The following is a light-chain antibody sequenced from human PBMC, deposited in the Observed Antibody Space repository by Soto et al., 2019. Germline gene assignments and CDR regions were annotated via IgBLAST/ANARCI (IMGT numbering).Light chain of an antibody. CDR2: GAS. Sequence: ETVLTQSPGTLSLSPEERATLSCRASQSVSSSYLAWYQQKPGQAPRLLIYGASTRATGIPARFSGTGSGTEFTLIISSLQSDDFAVYYCQQYNNWPRTFGQGTKVDIK. V-gene: IGKV3-15*01. J-gene: IGKJ1*01. CDR1: QSVSSSY. CDR3: QQYNNWPRT.